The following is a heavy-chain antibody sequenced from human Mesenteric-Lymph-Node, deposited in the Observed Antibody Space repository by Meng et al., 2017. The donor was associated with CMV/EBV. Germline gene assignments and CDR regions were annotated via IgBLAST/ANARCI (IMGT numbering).Heavy chain of an antibody. V-gene: IGHV4-30-4*08. J-gene: IGHJ5*02. CDR3: AREIVVVPAPWFDP. Sequence: SGCSISSGDYYWSWIRQPPGKGLEWIGYIYYSGSTYYNPSLKSRVTISVDTSKNQFSLKLSSVTAADTAVYYCAREIVVVPAPWFDPWGQGTLVTVSS. D-gene: IGHD2-2*01. CDR1: GCSISSGDYY. CDR2: IYYSGST.